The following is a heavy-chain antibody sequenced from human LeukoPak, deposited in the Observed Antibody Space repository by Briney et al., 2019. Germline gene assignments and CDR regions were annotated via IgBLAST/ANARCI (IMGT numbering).Heavy chain of an antibody. CDR3: ARESSDIAAADIQNFDY. CDR2: INPNSGGT. CDR1: GGTFSSYA. V-gene: IGHV1-2*02. Sequence: GSSVKVSCKASGGTFSSYAISWVRQAPGQGLEWMGWINPNSGGTNYAQKFQGRVTMTRDTSISTAYMELSRLRSDDTAVYYCARESSDIAAADIQNFDYWGQGTLVTVSS. D-gene: IGHD6-13*01. J-gene: IGHJ4*02.